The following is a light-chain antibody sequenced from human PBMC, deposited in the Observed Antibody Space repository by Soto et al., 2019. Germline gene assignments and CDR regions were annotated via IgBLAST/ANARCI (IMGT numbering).Light chain of an antibody. V-gene: IGKV3-11*01. Sequence: EIVLTQSPATLSLWPGETAILSCRASQSVGSYLSWYQQKPGQAPRLLIYDSSVMAPGIPARFSGSGSGTDFTLTISSLEPEDFALYYCQQRSSWITFGQGTRLEIE. CDR2: DSS. CDR3: QQRSSWIT. J-gene: IGKJ5*01. CDR1: QSVGSY.